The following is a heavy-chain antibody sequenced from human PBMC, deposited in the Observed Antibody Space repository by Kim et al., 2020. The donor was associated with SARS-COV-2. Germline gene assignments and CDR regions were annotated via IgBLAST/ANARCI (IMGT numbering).Heavy chain of an antibody. CDR3: ARDRYNWNDESYYYYGMDV. CDR2: ISSSSSYI. CDR1: GFTFSSYS. Sequence: GGSLRLSCAASGFTFSSYSMNWVRQAPGKGLEWVSSISSSSSYIYYADSVKGRFTISRDNAKNSLYLQMNSLRAEDTAVYYCARDRYNWNDESYYYYGMDVWGQGTTVTVSS. V-gene: IGHV3-21*01. D-gene: IGHD1-1*01. J-gene: IGHJ6*02.